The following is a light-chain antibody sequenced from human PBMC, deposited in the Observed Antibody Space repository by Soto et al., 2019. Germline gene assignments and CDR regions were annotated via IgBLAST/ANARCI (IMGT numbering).Light chain of an antibody. Sequence: DIQMTQSPSAMSASVGDRVNITCRASQGISNYLAWFQLKPGKVPKRLMYAASTVQSGVPSRFSGSGSGTEFTLTINKLQPEDSAIYYCQQGNSFPWTFGQGTKVDIK. CDR3: QQGNSFPWT. CDR1: QGISNY. J-gene: IGKJ1*01. V-gene: IGKV1-17*03. CDR2: AAS.